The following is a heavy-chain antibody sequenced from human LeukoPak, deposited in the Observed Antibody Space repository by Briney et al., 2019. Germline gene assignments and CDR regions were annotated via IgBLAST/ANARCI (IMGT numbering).Heavy chain of an antibody. Sequence: GSSVKVSCKASGYTFTSYYMHWVRQAPGQGLEWMGIINPSGGSTSYAQKFQGRVTMTRDMSTSTVYMELSSLRSEDTAVYYCARGFGGYNGPDYWGQGTLVTVSS. CDR1: GYTFTSYY. CDR3: ARGFGGYNGPDY. D-gene: IGHD5-24*01. CDR2: INPSGGST. V-gene: IGHV1-46*01. J-gene: IGHJ4*02.